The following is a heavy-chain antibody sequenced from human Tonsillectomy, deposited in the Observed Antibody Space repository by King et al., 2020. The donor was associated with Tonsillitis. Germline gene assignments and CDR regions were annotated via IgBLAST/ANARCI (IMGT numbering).Heavy chain of an antibody. Sequence: QLQESGPGLVKPSETLSLTCTVSGGSISSYTYYWAWIRQSPGKGLEWIGSICYSGTTYYNPSLRSRVTISVDTSKKRFSLKLSSVTAADTAVYYCAKPSIAVAGRGWFDPWGQGTLVTVSS. D-gene: IGHD6-19*01. CDR1: GGSISSYTYY. CDR2: ICYSGTT. V-gene: IGHV4-39*01. CDR3: AKPSIAVAGRGWFDP. J-gene: IGHJ5*02.